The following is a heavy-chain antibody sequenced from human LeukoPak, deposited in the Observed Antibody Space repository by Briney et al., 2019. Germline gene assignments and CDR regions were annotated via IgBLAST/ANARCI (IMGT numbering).Heavy chain of an antibody. Sequence: ASVKVSCKASGYTFTTYGISWVRQAPGQGLEWMGWISAYNGKTNYAQNLQGRVTMTTDTSTSTAYMELRSLRSDDTAVYYCARDGPQILPYYYYGMEVWGQGTTVTVSS. V-gene: IGHV1-18*01. CDR1: GYTFTTYG. CDR2: ISAYNGKT. CDR3: ARDGPQILPYYYYGMEV. J-gene: IGHJ6*02. D-gene: IGHD1-26*01.